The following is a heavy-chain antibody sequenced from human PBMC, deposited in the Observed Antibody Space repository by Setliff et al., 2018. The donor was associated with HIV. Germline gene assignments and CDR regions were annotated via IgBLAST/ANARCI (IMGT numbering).Heavy chain of an antibody. Sequence: PSETLSLTCTVSGDSISNGGFYWTWIRQHPGKGLEWIGYIYYTGNTYYNLSLKSRVTMSVDTSKNQFSLKLNPVTAADMAVYYCAREIKIPPQGALDYWGQGMLVTVSS. D-gene: IGHD2-2*01. CDR3: AREIKIPPQGALDY. CDR1: GDSISNGGFY. J-gene: IGHJ4*02. CDR2: IYYTGNT. V-gene: IGHV4-31*03.